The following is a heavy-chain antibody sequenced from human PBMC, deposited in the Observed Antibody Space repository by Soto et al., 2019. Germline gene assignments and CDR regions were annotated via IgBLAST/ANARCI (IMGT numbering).Heavy chain of an antibody. CDR3: ARDMSAAVAGTLVVDY. CDR2: ISDGSDYI. J-gene: IGHJ4*02. Sequence: EVQLVESGGGLVKPGGSLRLSFAASGFTFSSYSMNWVRQAPGKGLEWVSSISDGSDYIYYADSVKGRFTISRDNAKNSLYLQMNSLRVEDTAMYYCARDMSAAVAGTLVVDYWGQGTLVTVSS. V-gene: IGHV3-21*01. CDR1: GFTFSSYS. D-gene: IGHD6-19*01.